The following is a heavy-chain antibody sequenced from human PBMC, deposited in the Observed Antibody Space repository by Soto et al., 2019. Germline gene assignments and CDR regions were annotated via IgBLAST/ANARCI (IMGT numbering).Heavy chain of an antibody. CDR3: ARGGSPQGPPIAAAGYFDY. Sequence: KTSETLSLTCAVYGGSFSGYYWSWIRQPPGEGLEWIGEINHSGSTNYNPSLKSRVTISVDTSKNQFSLKLSSVTAADTAVYYCARGGSPQGPPIAAAGYFDYWGQGTLVTVSS. J-gene: IGHJ4*02. D-gene: IGHD6-13*01. CDR1: GGSFSGYY. CDR2: INHSGST. V-gene: IGHV4-34*01.